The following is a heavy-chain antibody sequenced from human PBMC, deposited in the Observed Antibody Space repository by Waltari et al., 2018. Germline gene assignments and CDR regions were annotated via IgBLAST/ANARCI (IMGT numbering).Heavy chain of an antibody. J-gene: IGHJ5*02. Sequence: EVQLVESGGGLVQPGGSLRLSCAASGFTFSSYRMSWVRHAPGKGLEWVANIKQDGSEKYYVDSVKGRFTISRDNAKNSLYLQMNSLRAEDTAVYYCARDYTDIVVVPENWFDPWGQGTLVTVSS. D-gene: IGHD2-2*01. CDR2: IKQDGSEK. CDR3: ARDYTDIVVVPENWFDP. V-gene: IGHV3-7*01. CDR1: GFTFSSYR.